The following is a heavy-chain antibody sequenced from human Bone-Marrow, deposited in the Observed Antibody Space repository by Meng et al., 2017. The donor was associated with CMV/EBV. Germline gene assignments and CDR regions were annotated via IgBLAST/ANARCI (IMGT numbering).Heavy chain of an antibody. CDR2: IRYDGSNK. Sequence: GGSLRLSCAASGFTFSSYAMSWVRQAPGRGLEWVAFIRYDGSNKYYGDSVQGRFIVSRDNSKNTLYLQLNNLRAVDTAVFYCAKDQNYDAGVFDYWGQGTLVTVSS. D-gene: IGHD3-3*01. J-gene: IGHJ4*02. CDR3: AKDQNYDAGVFDY. CDR1: GFTFSSYA. V-gene: IGHV3-30*02.